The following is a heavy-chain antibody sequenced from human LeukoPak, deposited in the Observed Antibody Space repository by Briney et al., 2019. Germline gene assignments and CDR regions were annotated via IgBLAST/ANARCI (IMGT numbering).Heavy chain of an antibody. J-gene: IGHJ4*02. CDR2: IIPILGIA. D-gene: IGHD3-22*01. Sequence: GSSVKVSCKASGGTSSSYAISWVRQAPGQGLEWMGRIIPILGIANYAQKFQGRVTITADKSTSTAYMELSSLRSEDTAVYYCARDSGYDSSGYYYGFWGQGTLVTVSS. V-gene: IGHV1-69*04. CDR3: ARDSGYDSSGYYYGF. CDR1: GGTSSSYA.